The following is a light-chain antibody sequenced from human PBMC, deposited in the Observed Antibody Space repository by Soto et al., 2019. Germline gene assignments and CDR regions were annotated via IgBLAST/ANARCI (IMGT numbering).Light chain of an antibody. CDR2: DAS. CDR3: QQYGNWPRT. CDR1: QSISNN. Sequence: ELVMTQSPATLSVSPGERATLSCRASQSISNNLAWYQQKPGQAPRLLIFDASTRATGVPVRFSGSGSGTEFTLTVSSLQSEDFAVYYCQQYGNWPRTFGQGTKVDIK. J-gene: IGKJ1*01. V-gene: IGKV3-15*01.